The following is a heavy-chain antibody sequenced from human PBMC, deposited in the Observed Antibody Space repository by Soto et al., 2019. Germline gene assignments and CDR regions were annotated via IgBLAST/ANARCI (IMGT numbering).Heavy chain of an antibody. V-gene: IGHV3-7*01. CDR2: ISPDGGEI. Sequence: LVESGGGLVQPGGSLRLSCAASGFTFSNIWMSWVRRSPEKGPEGVASISPDGGEIYYVDSVKGRFTISRDNTRNSLYLQMNSLTAEDTAVYYCAKGPRWGQGTLVTVSS. J-gene: IGHJ4*02. CDR1: GFTFSNIW. CDR3: AKGPR.